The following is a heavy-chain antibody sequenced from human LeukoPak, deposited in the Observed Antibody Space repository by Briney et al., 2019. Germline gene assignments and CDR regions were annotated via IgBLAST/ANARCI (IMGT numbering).Heavy chain of an antibody. J-gene: IGHJ4*02. D-gene: IGHD2-15*01. CDR2: ISYDGSNK. CDR1: GFTFSSYA. CDR3: AKGVDYSSGGSCPADY. V-gene: IGHV3-30-3*01. Sequence: GGSLRLSCAASGFTFSSYAMHWVRQAPGKGLGWVAVISYDGSNKYYADSVKGLFTISRDDSKNTLYLQMNSLRAEDTAVHYCAKGVDYSSGGSCPADYWGPGTLVTVSS.